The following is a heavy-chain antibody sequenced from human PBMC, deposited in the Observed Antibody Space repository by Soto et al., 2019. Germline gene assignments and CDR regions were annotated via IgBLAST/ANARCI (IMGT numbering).Heavy chain of an antibody. Sequence: EVQLVESGGGLVQPGGSLRLSCAASGFTFSSYEMNWVRQAPGKGLEWVSYISSSGSTIYYADSVKGRITISRDNAKNSLYLQMNSLRAEDTAVYYCARGGKGYSSGWLYYWGQGTLVTVSS. D-gene: IGHD6-19*01. CDR1: GFTFSSYE. V-gene: IGHV3-48*03. CDR3: ARGGKGYSSGWLYY. CDR2: ISSSGSTI. J-gene: IGHJ4*02.